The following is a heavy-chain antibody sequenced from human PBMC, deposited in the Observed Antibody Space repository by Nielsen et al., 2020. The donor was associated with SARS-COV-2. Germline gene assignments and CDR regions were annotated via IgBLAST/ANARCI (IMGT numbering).Heavy chain of an antibody. Sequence: ASVKVSCKASGGTFSSYAISWVRQAPGQGLEWMGWMNPNSGNTGYAQKFQGRVTMTRNTSISTAYMELSSLRSEDTAVYYCARMGKYNWKDIHYYMDVWGKGTTVTVSS. CDR1: GGTFSSYA. J-gene: IGHJ6*03. V-gene: IGHV1-8*02. CDR3: ARMGKYNWKDIHYYMDV. CDR2: MNPNSGNT. D-gene: IGHD1-20*01.